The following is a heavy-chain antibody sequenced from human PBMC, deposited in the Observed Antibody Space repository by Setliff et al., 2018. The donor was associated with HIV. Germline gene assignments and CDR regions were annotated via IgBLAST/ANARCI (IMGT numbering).Heavy chain of an antibody. V-gene: IGHV3-53*05. J-gene: IGHJ4*02. Sequence: GGSLRLSCAASGFTVSSNYMSWVRQAPGKGLEWVSTIYSGGSTYHADSVKGRFTLSRDNSKNALYLQMDSLRPEDTAVYYCARPRLYNSALEYWGQGALVTVSS. D-gene: IGHD3-10*01. CDR1: GFTVSSNY. CDR2: IYSGGST. CDR3: ARPRLYNSALEY.